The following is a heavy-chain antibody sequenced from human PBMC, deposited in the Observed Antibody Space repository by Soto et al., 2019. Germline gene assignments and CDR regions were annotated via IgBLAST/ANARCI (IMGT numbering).Heavy chain of an antibody. V-gene: IGHV1-3*01. D-gene: IGHD3-3*01. CDR2: INAGNGNT. Sequence: ASVKVSCKASGYTFTSYAMHWVRQAPGQRLEWMGWINAGNGNTKYSQKFQGRVTITRDTSASTAYMELSSLRSEDTAVYYCATTFAPITIFGVVIISGAWRNYGMDVWGQGTTVTVSS. CDR3: ATTFAPITIFGVVIISGAWRNYGMDV. CDR1: GYTFTSYA. J-gene: IGHJ6*02.